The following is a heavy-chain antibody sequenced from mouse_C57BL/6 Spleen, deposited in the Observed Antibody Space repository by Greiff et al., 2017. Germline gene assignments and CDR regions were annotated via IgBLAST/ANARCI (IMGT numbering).Heavy chain of an antibody. V-gene: IGHV1-50*01. CDR3: ARNDGKGYFDV. Sequence: QVQLQQPGAELVKPGASVKLSCKASGYTFTSYWMQWVKQRPGQGLEWIGEIDPSDSYTNYNQKFKGKATLTVDTSSSAAYMQLSSLTSEDSAVSYCARNDGKGYFDVWGTGTTVTVSS. CDR1: GYTFTSYW. J-gene: IGHJ1*03. CDR2: IDPSDSYT. D-gene: IGHD2-3*01.